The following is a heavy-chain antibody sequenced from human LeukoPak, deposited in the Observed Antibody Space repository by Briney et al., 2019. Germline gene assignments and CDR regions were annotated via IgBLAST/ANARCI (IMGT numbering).Heavy chain of an antibody. D-gene: IGHD3-9*01. Sequence: HGESLKISCKGSGYSFTSYWIGWVRQMPGKGLEWMGIIYPGDSDTRYSPSFQGQVTISADKSINTAYLQWSSLKVSDTAMYYCTSRPKEVRSFDYLPHYWGQGTLVTVSS. V-gene: IGHV5-51*01. J-gene: IGHJ4*02. CDR2: IYPGDSDT. CDR1: GYSFTSYW. CDR3: TSRPKEVRSFDYLPHY.